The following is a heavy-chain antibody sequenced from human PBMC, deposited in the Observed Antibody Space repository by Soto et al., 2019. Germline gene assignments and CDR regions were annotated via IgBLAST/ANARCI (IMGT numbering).Heavy chain of an antibody. Sequence: PSETLSLTCSVSGDSISNLDYFWAWIRQPPGQALEYIGYIYKSATTYYNPSFESRVAISVDTSKNQFSLKLSSVTAADTAVYYCARDFSVRGVIEPWGQGTLVTVSS. CDR3: ARDFSVRGVIEP. V-gene: IGHV4-30-4*01. CDR2: IYKSATT. J-gene: IGHJ4*02. D-gene: IGHD3-10*01. CDR1: GDSISNLDYF.